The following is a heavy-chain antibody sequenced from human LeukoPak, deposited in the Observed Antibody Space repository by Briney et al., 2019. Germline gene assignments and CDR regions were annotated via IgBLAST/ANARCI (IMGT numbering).Heavy chain of an antibody. CDR3: ARANLWIGEHWFDS. CDR1: GYSFTSYG. V-gene: IGHV1-18*01. CDR2: ISAYNVNT. J-gene: IGHJ5*01. D-gene: IGHD3-10*01. Sequence: ASVKVSCKASGYSFTSYGITWVRQAPGQGLEWMGWISAYNVNTDYAQKVQDRVTMTTDTSTSTAYMELRSLTSDDTAVYYCARANLWIGEHWFDSWGQGTLVTVSS.